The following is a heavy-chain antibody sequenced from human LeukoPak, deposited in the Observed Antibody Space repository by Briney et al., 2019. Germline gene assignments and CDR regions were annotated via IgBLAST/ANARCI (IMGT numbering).Heavy chain of an antibody. Sequence: SGPTLVNPTQTLTLTCTFSGFSLSTSGEGVGWIRQPPGKALEWLALIYWDDDKRYNPSLNSRVTIAKGTSKNQVVLTMTNMDPVDTATYYCAHRPGIVAGGRFFDYWGQGTLVTVSS. CDR1: GFSLSTSGEG. CDR3: AHRPGIVAGGRFFDY. J-gene: IGHJ4*02. CDR2: IYWDDDK. V-gene: IGHV2-5*02. D-gene: IGHD6-13*01.